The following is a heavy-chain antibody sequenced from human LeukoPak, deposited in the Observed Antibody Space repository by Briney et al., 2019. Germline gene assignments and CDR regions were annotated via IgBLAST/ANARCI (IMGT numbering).Heavy chain of an antibody. Sequence: ASVKVSCKASGYTFTSYGISWVRQAPGQGLEWMGWISAYNGNTNYAQKLQGRVTMTTDTSTSTAYMELRSLRSDDTAVYYCALNYYDSSRSDAFDIWGQGTMVTVSS. CDR2: ISAYNGNT. CDR3: ALNYYDSSRSDAFDI. V-gene: IGHV1-18*01. J-gene: IGHJ3*02. D-gene: IGHD3-22*01. CDR1: GYTFTSYG.